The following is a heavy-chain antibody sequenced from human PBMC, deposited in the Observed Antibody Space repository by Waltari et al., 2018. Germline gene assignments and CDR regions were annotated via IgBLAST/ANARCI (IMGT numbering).Heavy chain of an antibody. CDR2: INHSGST. Sequence: QVQLQQWGAGLLKPSETLSLTCAVYGGSFSGYYWSWIRQPPGKGLEWIGEINHSGSTNYNRSLKSGVTISVDTSKNQFSLKLSSGTAADTAVYYCARGRLVDTARVRWGPGRRARTKFDYWGQGTLVTVSS. CDR3: ARGRLVDTARVRWGPGRRARTKFDY. J-gene: IGHJ4*02. CDR1: GGSFSGYY. D-gene: IGHD5-18*01. V-gene: IGHV4-34*01.